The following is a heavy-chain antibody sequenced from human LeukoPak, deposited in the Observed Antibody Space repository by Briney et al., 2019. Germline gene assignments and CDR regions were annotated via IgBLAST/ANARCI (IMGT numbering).Heavy chain of an antibody. CDR3: ARDEGDYGCRN. CDR1: GYTFTSYY. V-gene: IGHV1-46*01. D-gene: IGHD4-17*01. CDR2: INPSGGST. Sequence: ASVKVSCKASGYTFTSYYMHWVRQAPGQGLEWMGIINPSGGSTSYAQKFQGRVTMTRDPSTSTVYMELSSLRSEDTAVYYCARDEGDYGCRNWGQGTLVTVSS. J-gene: IGHJ4*02.